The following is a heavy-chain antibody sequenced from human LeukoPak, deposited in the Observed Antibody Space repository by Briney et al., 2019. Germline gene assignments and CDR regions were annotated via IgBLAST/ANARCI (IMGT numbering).Heavy chain of an antibody. CDR1: GFTFSSYA. D-gene: IGHD1-26*01. V-gene: IGHV3-30-3*01. Sequence: GGSLRLSCAASGFTFSSYAMHWVRQAPGKGLEWVAVISYDGSNKYYADSVKGRFTISRDNSKNTLYLQMNSLRAEDTALYYCARRPYSGSYYLYDYWGQGTLVTVSS. CDR2: ISYDGSNK. J-gene: IGHJ4*02. CDR3: ARRPYSGSYYLYDY.